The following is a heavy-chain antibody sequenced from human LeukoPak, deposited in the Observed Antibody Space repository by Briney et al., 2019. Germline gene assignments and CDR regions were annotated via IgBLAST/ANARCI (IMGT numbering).Heavy chain of an antibody. J-gene: IGHJ5*02. CDR3: ARYSGSLYNWFDP. CDR2: MNPNSGNT. V-gene: IGHV1-8*01. Sequence: ASVKVSCKASGYTFTSYDINWVRQATGQGLEWMGWMNPNSGNTGYAQKFQGRVTMTRNTSIRTAYMELSSLRSEDTAVYYCARYSGSLYNWFDPWGQGTLVTVSS. D-gene: IGHD1-26*01. CDR1: GYTFTSYD.